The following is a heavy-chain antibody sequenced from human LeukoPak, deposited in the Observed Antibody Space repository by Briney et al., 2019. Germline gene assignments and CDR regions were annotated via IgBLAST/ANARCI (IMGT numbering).Heavy chain of an antibody. V-gene: IGHV3-23*01. Sequence: PGGSLRLSCAASGFTFSSYAMSWVRQAPGKGLEWVSAISGSGGSTYYADSVKGRFTISRDNSKNTLYLQMNSLRAEDTAVYYCAKDDGDTYGSGSYYGNWFDPWGQGTLATVSS. J-gene: IGHJ5*02. D-gene: IGHD3-10*01. CDR2: ISGSGGST. CDR1: GFTFSSYA. CDR3: AKDDGDTYGSGSYYGNWFDP.